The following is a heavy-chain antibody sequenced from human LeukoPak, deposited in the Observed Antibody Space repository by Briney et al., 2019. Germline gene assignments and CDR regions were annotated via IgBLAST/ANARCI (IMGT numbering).Heavy chain of an antibody. Sequence: ASVKVSCKASGYTFTGYYMHWVRQAPGQGLEWMGWINPNSGGTDYAQKFQGRVTMTRDTSISTAYMELSSLRSEDTAVYYCARDRGSEGHYGSGSYYNGGYYYYYYYMDVWGKGTTVTISS. CDR3: ARDRGSEGHYGSGSYYNGGYYYYYYYMDV. D-gene: IGHD3-10*01. J-gene: IGHJ6*03. V-gene: IGHV1-2*02. CDR2: INPNSGGT. CDR1: GYTFTGYY.